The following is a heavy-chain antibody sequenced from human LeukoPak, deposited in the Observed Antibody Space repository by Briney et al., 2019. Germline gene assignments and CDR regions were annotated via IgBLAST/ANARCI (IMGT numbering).Heavy chain of an antibody. D-gene: IGHD4-23*01. J-gene: IGHJ3*02. CDR2: IGSSDIYI. Sequence: GPSLRLSCAASGFTFSSYNMNCARQAPGKGLEWVSSIGSSDIYIYYADSVKGRFTISRDNAKNSLYLQMDSLRAEDTAVYYCARSDYGGNSDDAFDIWGQGTMVTVSS. CDR3: ARSDYGGNSDDAFDI. V-gene: IGHV3-21*01. CDR1: GFTFSSYN.